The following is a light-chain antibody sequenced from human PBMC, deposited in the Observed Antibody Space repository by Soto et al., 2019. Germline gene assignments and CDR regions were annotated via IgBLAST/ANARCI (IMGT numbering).Light chain of an antibody. V-gene: IGKV3-11*01. J-gene: IGKJ4*01. CDR1: QSVSRS. CDR3: QQRSNS. CDR2: DAS. Sequence: IVLTHSPATLSLSPLYRATLSCRASQSVSRSLTWYQQKPGQAPRLLIYDASTRATGIPPRFSGSGSGTDFTLTISSLEPEDFAVYYCQQRSNSFGGGTKVDIK.